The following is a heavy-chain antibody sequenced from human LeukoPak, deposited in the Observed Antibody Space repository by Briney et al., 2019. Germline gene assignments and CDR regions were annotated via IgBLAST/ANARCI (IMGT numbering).Heavy chain of an antibody. CDR3: ARGDGGSDPGRFDY. J-gene: IGHJ4*02. CDR1: GFTFSSYW. D-gene: IGHD1-26*01. Sequence: PGGTLTLSCAASGFTFSSYWMHWVRQAPGKGLVWVSRIKSDDSSTSYADSVKGRFTISSDNAKNTLYLQMNSLRAEDTAVYYCARGDGGSDPGRFDYWGQGALVTVSS. CDR2: IKSDDSST. V-gene: IGHV3-74*01.